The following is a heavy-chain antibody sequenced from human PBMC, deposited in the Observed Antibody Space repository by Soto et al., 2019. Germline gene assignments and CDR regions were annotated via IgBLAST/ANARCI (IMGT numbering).Heavy chain of an antibody. Sequence: ASETLSLTCAVSGGSISSGGYSWSWIRQPPGKGLEWIGYIYHSGSTYYNPSLKSRVTISVDTSKNQFSLKLSSVTAADTAVYYCARHSIVGAHFVYWGQGTLVTVSS. D-gene: IGHD1-26*01. J-gene: IGHJ4*02. CDR1: GGSISSGGYS. V-gene: IGHV4-30-2*01. CDR2: IYHSGST. CDR3: ARHSIVGAHFVY.